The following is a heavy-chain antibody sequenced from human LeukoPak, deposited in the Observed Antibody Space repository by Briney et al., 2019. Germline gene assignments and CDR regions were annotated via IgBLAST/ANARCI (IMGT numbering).Heavy chain of an antibody. J-gene: IGHJ4*02. V-gene: IGHV1-18*01. CDR1: GYTFTSYG. Sequence: ASVTVSCKASGYTFTSYGISWVRQAPGQGLEWMGWISAYNGNTNYAQKLQGRVTMTTDTSTSTAYMELRSLRSDDTAVYYCARFWWDSSGYQLPYFDYWGQGTLVTVSS. D-gene: IGHD3-22*01. CDR2: ISAYNGNT. CDR3: ARFWWDSSGYQLPYFDY.